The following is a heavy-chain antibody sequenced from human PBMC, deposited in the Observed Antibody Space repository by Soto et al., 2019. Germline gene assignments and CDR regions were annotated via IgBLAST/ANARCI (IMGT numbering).Heavy chain of an antibody. V-gene: IGHV1-58*02. CDR3: AAVGSIGGYYYGMDV. CDR1: GGTFSSYA. J-gene: IGHJ6*02. CDR2: IVVGSGNA. Sequence: ASVKVSCKASGGTFSSYAISWVRQAPGQGLEWMGWIVVGSGNAHSAQKFQGRVTITRDMSTSTAYMEVSSLRSEDTAIYYRAAVGSIGGYYYGMDVWGQGTTVTVSS. D-gene: IGHD3-10*01.